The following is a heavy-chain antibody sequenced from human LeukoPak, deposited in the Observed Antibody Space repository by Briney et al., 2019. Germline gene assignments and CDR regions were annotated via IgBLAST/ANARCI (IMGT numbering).Heavy chain of an antibody. D-gene: IGHD1-26*01. J-gene: IGHJ5*02. CDR3: AREGSGSYLNWFDP. V-gene: IGHV4-34*01. CDR1: GGSSSGYY. Sequence: SETLSLTCAVYGGSSSGYYWSWIRQPPGKGLEWIGEINHSGSTNYNPSLKSRVTISVDTSKNQFSLKLSSVTAADTAVYYCAREGSGSYLNWFDPWGQGTLVTVSS. CDR2: INHSGST.